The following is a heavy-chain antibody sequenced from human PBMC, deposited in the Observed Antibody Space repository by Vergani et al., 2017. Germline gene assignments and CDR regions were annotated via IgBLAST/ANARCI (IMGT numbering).Heavy chain of an antibody. D-gene: IGHD2-2*01. Sequence: EVQLLESGGGLVQPGGSLRLSCAASGFTFSSYAMSWVRQAPGTGLELVSAISGSGGGTYYADSLKGRFTISRDNSKNTLYLQMNSLRAEDTAVYYCAKLGGSTSFVGYFDLWDRGTLVTVSS. CDR1: GFTFSSYA. CDR2: ISGSGGGT. J-gene: IGHJ2*01. CDR3: AKLGGSTSFVGYFDL. V-gene: IGHV3-23*01.